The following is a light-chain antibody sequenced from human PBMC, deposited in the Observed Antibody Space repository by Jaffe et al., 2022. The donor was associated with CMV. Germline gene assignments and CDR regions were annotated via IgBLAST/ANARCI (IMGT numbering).Light chain of an antibody. CDR3: QQSYSSPET. Sequence: DIQMTQSPSSLSASVGDRVTITCRASQSISSYLNWYQQKPERAPKLLIFAASSLQSGVPSRFSGSGSGTDFTLTISSLQPEDFATYYCQQSYSSPETFGQGTKVEI. CDR1: QSISSY. J-gene: IGKJ1*01. CDR2: AAS. V-gene: IGKV1-39*01.